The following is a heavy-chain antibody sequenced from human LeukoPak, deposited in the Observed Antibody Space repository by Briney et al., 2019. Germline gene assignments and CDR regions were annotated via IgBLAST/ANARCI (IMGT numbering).Heavy chain of an antibody. Sequence: EASVKVSCKASGFTFTSSAVQWVRQARGQRLEWIGWIVVGSGNTNYAQKFQERVTMTTDTSTSTAYMELRSLRSDDTAVYYCARDSHYDSSGPLPGYWGQGTLVTVSS. J-gene: IGHJ4*02. CDR3: ARDSHYDSSGPLPGY. D-gene: IGHD3-22*01. CDR1: GFTFTSSA. CDR2: IVVGSGNT. V-gene: IGHV1-58*01.